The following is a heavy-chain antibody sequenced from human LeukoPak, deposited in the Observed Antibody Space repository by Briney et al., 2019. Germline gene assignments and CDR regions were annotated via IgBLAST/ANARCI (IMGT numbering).Heavy chain of an antibody. Sequence: SQTLSLTCAVSGGSISSGGYSWSWLRQPPGTGLEWIGYIYHSGSTYYNPSLKSRVTISVDRSKNQFSLKLSSVTAADTAVYYCARVGADYGDSYYFDYWGQGTLVTVSS. V-gene: IGHV4-30-2*01. D-gene: IGHD4-17*01. CDR2: IYHSGST. J-gene: IGHJ4*02. CDR3: ARVGADYGDSYYFDY. CDR1: GGSISSGGYS.